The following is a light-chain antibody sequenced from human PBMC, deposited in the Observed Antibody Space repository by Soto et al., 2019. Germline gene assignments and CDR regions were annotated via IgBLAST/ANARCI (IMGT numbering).Light chain of an antibody. V-gene: IGKV1-39*01. CDR2: ATS. J-gene: IGKJ3*01. CDR3: QQRET. CDR1: KPIHSY. Sequence: DIQMTQSPSSLSASVGDRVTITCRAGKPIHSYLNWYQQKPGKAPNLLIFATSTLQSGVPSRFSGSGSGTDFTLTISSLQPEDFATYYCQQRETFGPGTKVDIK.